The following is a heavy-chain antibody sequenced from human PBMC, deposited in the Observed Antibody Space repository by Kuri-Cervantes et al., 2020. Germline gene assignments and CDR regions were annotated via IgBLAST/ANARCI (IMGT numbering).Heavy chain of an antibody. CDR3: VRLTAYNWFDP. Sequence: PETLSLTCTVSVGSISSSRYYWGWLRQPPGKGLEWIGSIYYSGSTYYNPSLKSRVTISVDTSKNQFSLKLSSVTAADSAVYYCVRLTAYNWFDPWGQGTLVTVSS. D-gene: IGHD3-16*01. V-gene: IGHV4-39*01. J-gene: IGHJ5*02. CDR2: IYYSGST. CDR1: VGSISSSRYY.